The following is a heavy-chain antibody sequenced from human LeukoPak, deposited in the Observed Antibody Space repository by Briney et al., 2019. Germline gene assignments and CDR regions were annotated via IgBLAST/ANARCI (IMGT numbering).Heavy chain of an antibody. Sequence: ASVKVSCKASGYTFTSYDINRVRQATGQGLEWMGWMNPNSGNTGYAQKFQGSVTMTRNTSISTAYMELSSLRSEDTAVYYCARYNAYYYDSSGYYANWFDPWGQGTLVTVSS. CDR2: MNPNSGNT. CDR3: ARYNAYYYDSSGYYANWFDP. CDR1: GYTFTSYD. V-gene: IGHV1-8*01. J-gene: IGHJ5*02. D-gene: IGHD3-22*01.